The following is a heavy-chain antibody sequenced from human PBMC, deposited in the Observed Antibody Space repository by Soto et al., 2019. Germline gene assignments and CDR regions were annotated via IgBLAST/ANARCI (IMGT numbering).Heavy chain of an antibody. CDR1: GFTASVNL. CDR2: INNGGST. V-gene: IGHV3-66*01. Sequence: GGSLRLSCAASGFTASVNLMNWVRQAPGKGLEWVSVINNGGSTDYADSVKGRFTISRDISRNTLHLQMDRLRAEDTAVYYCVRENYYYGMDVWGQGTTVTVSS. J-gene: IGHJ6*02. CDR3: VRENYYYGMDV.